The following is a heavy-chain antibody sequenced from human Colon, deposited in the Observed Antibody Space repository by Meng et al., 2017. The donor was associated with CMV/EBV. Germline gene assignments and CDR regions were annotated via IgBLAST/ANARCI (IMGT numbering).Heavy chain of an antibody. D-gene: IGHD1-20*01. CDR1: GVTSSIYA. V-gene: IGHV3-30-3*01. CDR3: ARDNWNDTILFDY. CDR2: ISFDGITK. Sequence: EGYGVTSSIYAMHWVRQAPGKGLEWVAVISFDGITKFYRDFVKGRFTISRDNSKNTLYLEMNSLRGEDTAMYYCARDNWNDTILFDYWGQGTLVTVSS. J-gene: IGHJ4*02.